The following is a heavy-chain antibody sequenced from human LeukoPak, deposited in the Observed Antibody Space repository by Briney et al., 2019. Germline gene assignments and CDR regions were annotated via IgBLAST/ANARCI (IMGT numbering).Heavy chain of an antibody. D-gene: IGHD3-22*01. Sequence: VASVKVSCKASGYTFTSYGISWVRQAPGQGLEWMGWISAYNGNTNYAQKLQGRVTMTTDTSTSTAYMELRSLRSDDTAVYYCARGRYYDSSGYFTYWGQGTLVTVSS. V-gene: IGHV1-18*01. J-gene: IGHJ4*02. CDR2: ISAYNGNT. CDR1: GYTFTSYG. CDR3: ARGRYYDSSGYFTY.